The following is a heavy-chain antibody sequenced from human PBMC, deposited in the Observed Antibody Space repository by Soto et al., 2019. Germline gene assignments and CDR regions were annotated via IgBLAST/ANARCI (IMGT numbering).Heavy chain of an antibody. CDR2: VHSSGNT. CDR3: AREIMAADHFDY. J-gene: IGHJ4*02. CDR1: GCSIRSGDYY. Sequence: QLQLHESGPGLVKPSQTLSLTCTVSGCSIRSGDYYWSWIRQTPERGLEWCGYVHSSGNTFYNPSLKSRATISLDTSRNQFSLNLSSVTAADSAVYYCAREIMAADHFDYWGQGALVTVSS. D-gene: IGHD6-13*01. V-gene: IGHV4-30-4*01.